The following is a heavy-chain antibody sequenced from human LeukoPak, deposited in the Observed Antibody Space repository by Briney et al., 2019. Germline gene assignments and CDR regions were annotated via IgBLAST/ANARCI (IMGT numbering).Heavy chain of an antibody. CDR2: IYYSGST. Sequence: PSETPSLTCTVSGGSISSYYWSWIRQPPGKGLEWIGYIYYSGSTNYNPSLKSRVTISVDTSKNQFSLKLSSVTAADTAVYYCARDRGGPNPRIAAAGNFDYWGQGTLVTVSS. V-gene: IGHV4-59*01. J-gene: IGHJ4*02. CDR3: ARDRGGPNPRIAAAGNFDY. CDR1: GGSISSYY. D-gene: IGHD6-13*01.